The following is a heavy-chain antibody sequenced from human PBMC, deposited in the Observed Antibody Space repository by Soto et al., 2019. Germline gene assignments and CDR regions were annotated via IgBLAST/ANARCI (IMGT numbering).Heavy chain of an antibody. V-gene: IGHV3-11*06. J-gene: IGHJ4*02. CDR3: ARDLGEMATKAHYFDY. D-gene: IGHD5-12*01. CDR1: GFTFSDYY. CDR2: ISSSSSYT. Sequence: PGGSLRLSCAASGFTFSDYYMSWIRQAPGKGLEWVSYISSSSSYTNYADSVKGRFTISRDNAKNSLYLQMNSLRAEDTAVYYCARDLGEMATKAHYFDYWGQGTLVTVSS.